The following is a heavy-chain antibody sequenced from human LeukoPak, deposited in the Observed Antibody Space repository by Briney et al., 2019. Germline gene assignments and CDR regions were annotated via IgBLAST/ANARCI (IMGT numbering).Heavy chain of an antibody. CDR2: IYTSGST. CDR1: GGSISSYY. D-gene: IGHD6-13*01. CDR3: ARDQHSSSWYWGWAFDI. J-gene: IGHJ3*02. V-gene: IGHV4-4*07. Sequence: SETLSLTCTVSGGSISSYYWSWIRQPPGKGLEWIGRIYTSGSTNYNPSLKSRVTMSVDTSKNQFSLKLSSVTAADTAVYYCARDQHSSSWYWGWAFDIWGQGTMVTVSS.